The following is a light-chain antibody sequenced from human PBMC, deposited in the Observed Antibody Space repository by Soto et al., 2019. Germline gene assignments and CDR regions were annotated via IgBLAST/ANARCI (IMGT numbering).Light chain of an antibody. Sequence: IVMTQSPATLSVSPWERATLSCRASQSVSSNLAWYQQKPGQAPRLLIYGASTRATGIPARFSGSGSGTEFTLTISSLQSEDFAVYYCQQYNNWPRTFGQGTKVEIK. CDR1: QSVSSN. V-gene: IGKV3-15*01. J-gene: IGKJ1*01. CDR3: QQYNNWPRT. CDR2: GAS.